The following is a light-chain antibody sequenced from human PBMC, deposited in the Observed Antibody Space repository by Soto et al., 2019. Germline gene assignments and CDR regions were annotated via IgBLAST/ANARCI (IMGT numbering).Light chain of an antibody. Sequence: QSALTQPDSVSGSPGQSITISCTGTSREIGSYNLVSWYQQHPGKAPKLMIYEGTKRPSGASNRFSGSKSGNTASLTISGLQAEDEADYYCCSYAGSSTWVFGGGTKLTVL. CDR3: CSYAGSSTWV. J-gene: IGLJ3*02. CDR2: EGT. V-gene: IGLV2-23*01. CDR1: SREIGSYNL.